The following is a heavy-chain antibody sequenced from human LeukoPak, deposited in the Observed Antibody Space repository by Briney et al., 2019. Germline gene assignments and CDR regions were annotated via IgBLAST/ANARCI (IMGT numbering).Heavy chain of an antibody. D-gene: IGHD6-19*01. CDR2: FYYSGST. J-gene: IGHJ5*02. CDR1: GGSISSSYYY. V-gene: IGHV4-39*07. CDR3: ARNAAVATSRSWFDP. Sequence: PSETLSLTCTVSGGSISSSYYYWGWIRQPPGKGLEWIGSFYYSGSTNYNPSLKSRVTMSVDTSKNQFSLKLSSVTAADTAVYYCARNAAVATSRSWFDPWGQGTLVTVSS.